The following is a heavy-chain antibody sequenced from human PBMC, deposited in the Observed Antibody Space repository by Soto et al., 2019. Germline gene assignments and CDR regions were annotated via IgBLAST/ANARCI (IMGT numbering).Heavy chain of an antibody. Sequence: GGSLRLSCTTSGFSFGDYAMSWFRQAPGKGLEWIGFIRSNANGGTTEYRASVKGRFTISRVDSKRIVYLQMDSLETEDTAVYYCARDLFGRRAFDVWGQGTMVTVSS. D-gene: IGHD3-10*01. CDR3: ARDLFGRRAFDV. J-gene: IGHJ3*01. V-gene: IGHV3-49*03. CDR2: IRSNANGGTT. CDR1: GFSFGDYA.